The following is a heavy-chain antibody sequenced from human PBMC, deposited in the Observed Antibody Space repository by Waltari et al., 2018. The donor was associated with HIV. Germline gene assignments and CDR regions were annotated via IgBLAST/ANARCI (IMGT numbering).Heavy chain of an antibody. J-gene: IGHJ5*02. CDR2: IKEEGSEK. D-gene: IGHD1-26*01. Sequence: EVQLVESGGGLVQPGGSLRLSCAASGFTFSIYWMSWLRQAPGKGLGWVGNIKEEGSEKHYGDSVRGQVTIARDNTKNALYLKMNSLRAEDTAVYYCAKYSGSYWGAHNWCDPWGQGTLVTVSS. CDR1: GFTFSIYW. V-gene: IGHV3-7*01. CDR3: AKYSGSYWGAHNWCDP.